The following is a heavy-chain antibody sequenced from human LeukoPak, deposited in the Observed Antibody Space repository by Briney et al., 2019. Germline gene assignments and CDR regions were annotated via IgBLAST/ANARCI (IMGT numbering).Heavy chain of an antibody. CDR2: INHSGST. Sequence: SETLSLTCAVYGGSFSGYYWSWIRQPPGKGLEWVGEINHSGSTNYNPSLKSRVTISVDTSKNQFSLKLSSVTAADTAVYYCARASGWYEDYWGQGTLVTVSS. D-gene: IGHD6-19*01. V-gene: IGHV4-34*01. CDR3: ARASGWYEDY. J-gene: IGHJ4*02. CDR1: GGSFSGYY.